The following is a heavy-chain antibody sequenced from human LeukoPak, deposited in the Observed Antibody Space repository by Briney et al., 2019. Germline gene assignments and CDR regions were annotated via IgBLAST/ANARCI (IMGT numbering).Heavy chain of an antibody. CDR2: INCYGSST. CDR3: ERDASLVY. Sequence: GGSLRLSCAASGFTFSSYWMHWVRQAPGKGLVWVSPINCYGSSTSYADSVKGRFTIPRDNAKNTPYPQVTSRRAEDTAVYYSERDASLVYWGQGTLVTVSS. D-gene: IGHD3-16*02. V-gene: IGHV3-74*01. CDR1: GFTFSSYW. J-gene: IGHJ4*02.